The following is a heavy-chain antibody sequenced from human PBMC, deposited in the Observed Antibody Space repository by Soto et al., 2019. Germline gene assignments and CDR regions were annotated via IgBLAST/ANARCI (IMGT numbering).Heavy chain of an antibody. CDR2: ISSSGSTI. V-gene: IGHV3-11*01. CDR1: GFTFSDYY. CDR3: AREPPGYCSSTSCPQVVYYYYGVDV. D-gene: IGHD2-2*01. Sequence: PGGSLRLSCAASGFTFSDYYMSWIRQAPGKGLEWVSYISSSGSTIYYADSVKGRFTISRDNAKNSLYLQMNSLRAEDTAVYYCAREPPGYCSSTSCPQVVYYYYGVDVWGQGTTVTVSS. J-gene: IGHJ6*02.